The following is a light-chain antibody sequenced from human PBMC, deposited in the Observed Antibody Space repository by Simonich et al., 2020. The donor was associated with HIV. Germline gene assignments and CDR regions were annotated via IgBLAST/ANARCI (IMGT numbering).Light chain of an antibody. V-gene: IGKV1D-16*01. CDR1: QGISTW. Sequence: DIQMTQSPSSVSASVGDRVTSTCRASQGISTWLAWYQQKPGKAPKVLIYAASSLKSGVPSRFSGSGSWTEFTLTISSLQPDDFATYYCQQYNSYPFTFGPGTKVDIK. CDR2: AAS. J-gene: IGKJ3*01. CDR3: QQYNSYPFT.